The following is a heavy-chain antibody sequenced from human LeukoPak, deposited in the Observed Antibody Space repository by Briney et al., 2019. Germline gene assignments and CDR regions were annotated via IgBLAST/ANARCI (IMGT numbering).Heavy chain of an antibody. CDR2: IKSKTDGGTT. D-gene: IGHD2-2*01. V-gene: IGHV3-15*01. J-gene: IGHJ6*02. Sequence: PGGSLRLSCAASGFTFSNAWMSWVRQAPGKGLEWVGRIKSKTDGGTTDYAAPVKGRFTISRDDSKNTLYLQMNSLKTEDTAVYYCTTASPSIVVVPAANYYYYGMDVWGQGTTVTVSS. CDR3: TTASPSIVVVPAANYYYYGMDV. CDR1: GFTFSNAW.